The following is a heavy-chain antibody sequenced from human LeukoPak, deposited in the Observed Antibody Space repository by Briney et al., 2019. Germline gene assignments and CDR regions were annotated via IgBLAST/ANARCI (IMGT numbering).Heavy chain of an antibody. CDR3: ARGSKAAPGTFDY. CDR1: GGSFSGYY. D-gene: IGHD6-13*01. J-gene: IGHJ4*02. Sequence: SETLSLTCAVYGGSFSGYYWSWIRQPPGKGLEWIGEINHSGSTNYNPSLKSRVAISVDTSKNQFSLKLSSVTAADTAVYCCARGSKAAPGTFDYWGQGTLVTVSS. V-gene: IGHV4-34*01. CDR2: INHSGST.